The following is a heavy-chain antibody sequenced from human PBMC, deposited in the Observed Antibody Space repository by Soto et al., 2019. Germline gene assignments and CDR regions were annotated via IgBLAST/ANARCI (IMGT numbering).Heavy chain of an antibody. CDR1: GFTVSSNY. Sequence: GGSLRLSCAASGFTVSSNYMSWVRQAPGKGLEWISIIYSAGNTYYADSVKGRFTISRDNAKNTLFLQMNSLRADDTAVYYCVRDDVGVGIDSWGLGTLVTVSS. J-gene: IGHJ4*02. CDR2: IYSAGNT. V-gene: IGHV3-66*01. CDR3: VRDDVGVGIDS. D-gene: IGHD1-26*01.